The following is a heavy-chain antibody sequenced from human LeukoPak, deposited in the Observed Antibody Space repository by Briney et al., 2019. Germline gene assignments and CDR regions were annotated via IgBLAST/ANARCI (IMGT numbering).Heavy chain of an antibody. D-gene: IGHD2-2*01. Sequence: SETLSLTYTVSGGSVSSGSYYWRWIRQPPGKGLEWIGYIYYSGSTNYNPSLKSRVTISVDTSKNQFSLKLSSVTAADTAVYYCARGVVVPAAIPPFDAFDIWGQGTMVTVSS. CDR1: GGSVSSGSYY. CDR3: ARGVVVPAAIPPFDAFDI. J-gene: IGHJ3*02. V-gene: IGHV4-61*01. CDR2: IYYSGST.